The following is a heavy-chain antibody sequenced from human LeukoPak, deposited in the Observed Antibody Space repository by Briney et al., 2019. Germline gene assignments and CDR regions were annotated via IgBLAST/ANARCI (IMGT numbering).Heavy chain of an antibody. CDR1: GGSISSGGYY. CDR3: ARDAVSSGWSDDGFDI. Sequence: SQTLSLTCTVSGGSISSGGYYWSWIRQHPGKGLEWIGYIYYSGSTYYNPSLKSRVTISVDTSKNQFSLKLRSVTAADTAAYYCARDAVSSGWSDDGFDIWGQGTMVTVSS. J-gene: IGHJ3*02. V-gene: IGHV4-31*03. D-gene: IGHD6-19*01. CDR2: IYYSGST.